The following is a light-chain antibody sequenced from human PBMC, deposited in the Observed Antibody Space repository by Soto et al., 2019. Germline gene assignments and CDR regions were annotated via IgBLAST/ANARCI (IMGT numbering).Light chain of an antibody. V-gene: IGKV2D-29*02. CDR3: MQSTQSRPR. J-gene: IGKJ5*01. CDR2: EVS. CDR1: QSLLHITGESF. Sequence: VVLPQTPLSLSVAPGQPASISCKSSQSLLHITGESFLFWYLQKPGQSPQLLIYEVSTRVSGVPDRFSGIGSGTDFTLEISRVETDDVGIYYCMQSTQSRPRFGQGTRMEIK.